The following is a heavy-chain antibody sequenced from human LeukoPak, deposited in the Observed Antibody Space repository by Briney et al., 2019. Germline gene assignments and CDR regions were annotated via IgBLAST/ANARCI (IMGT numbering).Heavy chain of an antibody. D-gene: IGHD2-15*01. Sequence: ASVKVSCKVSGDTLSELPMHWVRHAPGKGLEWIGGFDPEKSERIYAQKLRGRVTMTEETSTDTAFLELSSLTSEDTAVYYSPTGNSLGYCKGGRCFNYWGQGTQVIVSS. CDR1: GDTLSELP. J-gene: IGHJ4*02. V-gene: IGHV1-24*01. CDR3: PTGNSLGYCKGGRCFNY. CDR2: FDPEKSER.